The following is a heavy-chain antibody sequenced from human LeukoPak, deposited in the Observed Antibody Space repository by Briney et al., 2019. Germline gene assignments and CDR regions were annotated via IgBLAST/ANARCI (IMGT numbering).Heavy chain of an antibody. CDR2: ISAYNGNT. CDR1: GYTFTSYG. V-gene: IGHV1-18*01. CDR3: ARVLVGSRYYDFWSGYYHFDY. Sequence: ASVKVSCKASGYTFTSYGISWVRQAPGQGLEWMGWISAYNGNTNYAQKLQGRVTMTTDTSTSIAYMELRSLRSDDTAVYHCARVLVGSRYYDFWSGYYHFDYWGQGTLVTVSS. J-gene: IGHJ4*02. D-gene: IGHD3-3*01.